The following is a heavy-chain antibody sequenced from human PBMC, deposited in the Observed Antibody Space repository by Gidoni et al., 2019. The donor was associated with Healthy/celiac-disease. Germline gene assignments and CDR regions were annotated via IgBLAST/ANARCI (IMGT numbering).Heavy chain of an antibody. D-gene: IGHD5-12*01. CDR1: GYTFTSYY. CDR3: ARDMIVATTRGAFDI. V-gene: IGHV1-46*01. J-gene: IGHJ3*02. Sequence: QVQLVQSGAEVKKPGASVKVSCKASGYTFTSYYMHLVRQAPGQGLEWMGIINPSGGSTSYAQKFQGRVTMTRDTSTSTVYMELSSLRSEDTAVYYCARDMIVATTRGAFDIWGQGTMVTVSS. CDR2: INPSGGST.